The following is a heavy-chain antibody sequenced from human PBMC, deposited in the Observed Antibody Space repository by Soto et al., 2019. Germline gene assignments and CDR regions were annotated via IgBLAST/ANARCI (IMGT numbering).Heavy chain of an antibody. CDR1: GVPFNAYV. CDR2: ATPYGRS. V-gene: IGHV4-34*01. Sequence: SLAYAGSGVPFNAYVWSCVRQPPGKGLEWIAEATPYGRSNHNPSLKSRVTISKDTSKNQFSLEVRSLTAADTAVYYCTTSGRTWPDSFDFWGQGAIVTVSS. J-gene: IGHJ3*01. CDR3: TTSGRTWPDSFDF.